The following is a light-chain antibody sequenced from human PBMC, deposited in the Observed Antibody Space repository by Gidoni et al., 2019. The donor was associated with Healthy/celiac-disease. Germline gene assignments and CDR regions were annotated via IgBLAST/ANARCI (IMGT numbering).Light chain of an antibody. V-gene: IGKV4-1*01. CDR2: WAS. CDR1: SVLYSSNNKNY. CDR3: QQYYSTLLT. Sequence: SVLYSSNNKNYLAWYQQKPGQPPKLLIYWASTQESGVPDRFSGSGSGTDFTLTISSLQAEDVAVYYCQQYYSTLLTFGGGTKVEIK. J-gene: IGKJ4*01.